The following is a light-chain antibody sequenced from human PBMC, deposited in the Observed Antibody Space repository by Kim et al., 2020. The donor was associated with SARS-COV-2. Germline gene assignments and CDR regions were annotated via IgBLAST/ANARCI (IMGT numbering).Light chain of an antibody. CDR2: KDS. J-gene: IGLJ1*01. CDR1: ALPKQY. CDR3: QSADSSGTYV. V-gene: IGLV3-25*03. Sequence: VSPGQTARIACSGDALPKQYAYWYQQKPGQAPVLVIYKDSERPSGIPERFSGSSSGTTVTLTISGVQAEDEADYYCQSADSSGTYVFGTGTKVTVL.